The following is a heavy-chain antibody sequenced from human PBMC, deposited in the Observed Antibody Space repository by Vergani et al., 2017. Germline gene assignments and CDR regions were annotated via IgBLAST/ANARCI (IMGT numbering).Heavy chain of an antibody. V-gene: IGHV3-23*01. CDR1: GFTFSSYA. Sequence: EVQLLESGGGLVQPGGSLRLSCAASGFTFSSYAMSWVRQAPGKGLEWVSAISGSSATPYYADSVKGRFIISRDNSKNTLYVQMNSLRAEDTAVYYCAKDYYDSPWGQGTLVTVSS. D-gene: IGHD3-22*01. J-gene: IGHJ5*02. CDR3: AKDYYDSP. CDR2: ISGSSATP.